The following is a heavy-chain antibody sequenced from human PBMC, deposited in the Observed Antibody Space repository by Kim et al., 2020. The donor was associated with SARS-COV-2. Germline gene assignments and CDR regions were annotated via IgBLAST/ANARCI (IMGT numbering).Heavy chain of an antibody. CDR3: ARERADYGDSNSYYYGMDV. CDR1: GYTFTGYY. CDR2: INPNSGGT. V-gene: IGHV1-2*06. J-gene: IGHJ6*02. Sequence: ASVKVSCKASGYTFTGYYMHWVRQAPGQGLEWMGRINPNSGGTNYAQKFQGRVTMTRDTSISTAYMELSRLRSDDTAVYYCARERADYGDSNSYYYGMDVWGQGTTVTVSS. D-gene: IGHD4-17*01.